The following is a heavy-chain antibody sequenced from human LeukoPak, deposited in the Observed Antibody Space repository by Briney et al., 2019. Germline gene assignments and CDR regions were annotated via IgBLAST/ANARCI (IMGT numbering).Heavy chain of an antibody. J-gene: IGHJ3*02. D-gene: IGHD3-22*01. CDR2: NYYSGST. Sequence: SETLSLTCTVSGGSISSYYWSWIRQPPGKGLEWIGYNYYSGSTNYNPSLKSRVTISVDTSKNQFSLKLSSVTAADTAVYYCARARYYYDSSGARDAFDIWGQGTMVTVSS. CDR3: ARARYYYDSSGARDAFDI. V-gene: IGHV4-59*01. CDR1: GGSISSYY.